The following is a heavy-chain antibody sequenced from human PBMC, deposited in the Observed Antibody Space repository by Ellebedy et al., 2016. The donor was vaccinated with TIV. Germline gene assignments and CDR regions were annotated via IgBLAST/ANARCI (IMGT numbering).Heavy chain of an antibody. D-gene: IGHD6-13*01. V-gene: IGHV1-2*04. CDR3: ARGGGSSWYGDFDY. CDR1: GYTFTGYY. Sequence: ASVKVSXKASGYTFTGYYMHWVRQAPGQGLEWMGWINPNSGGTNYAQKFQGWVTMTRDTSISTAYMELSSLRSEDTAVYYCARGGGSSWYGDFDYWGQGTLVTVSS. CDR2: INPNSGGT. J-gene: IGHJ4*02.